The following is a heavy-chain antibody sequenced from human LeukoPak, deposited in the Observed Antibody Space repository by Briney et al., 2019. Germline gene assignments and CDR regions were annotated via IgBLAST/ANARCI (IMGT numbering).Heavy chain of an antibody. Sequence: GGSLRLSCAASGFTFSSYAMSWVRQAPGKGLEWVSAISGSGGSTYYADSVKGRFTISRDNSKNTLYLQMNSLRAEDTAVYYCAKDDGLLWFGELIPSAANYYYYGMDVWGQGTTVTVSS. J-gene: IGHJ6*02. CDR1: GFTFSSYA. V-gene: IGHV3-23*01. CDR2: ISGSGGST. D-gene: IGHD3-10*01. CDR3: AKDDGLLWFGELIPSAANYYYYGMDV.